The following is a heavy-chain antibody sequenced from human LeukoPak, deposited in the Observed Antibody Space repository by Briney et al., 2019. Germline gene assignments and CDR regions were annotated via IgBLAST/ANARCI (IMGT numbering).Heavy chain of an antibody. CDR1: GGTFSSYA. V-gene: IGHV1-69*13. CDR3: ARGRTVTNDFDL. D-gene: IGHD4-17*01. Sequence: ASVKVSCKASGGTFSSYAISWVRQAPGQGLEWMGGIIPIFGTANYAQKFQGRVTITADESTSTAYMELSGLRPEDTAVYYCARGRTVTNDFDLWGRGTLLTVSS. J-gene: IGHJ2*01. CDR2: IIPIFGTA.